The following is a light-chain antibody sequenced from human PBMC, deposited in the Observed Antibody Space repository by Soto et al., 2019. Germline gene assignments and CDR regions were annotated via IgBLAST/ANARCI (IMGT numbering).Light chain of an antibody. J-gene: IGKJ1*01. CDR2: KVS. Sequence: DVVMTQSPLSLPVTLGQPASISCRSSQSLIHSDGDTYLNWFQQRPGQSPRSLIYKVSDRDSGVPDRFTGSGSGTDFTLKISRVEAEEVGVYYCIQGTHWPWTFGQGTEVE. V-gene: IGKV2-30*02. CDR3: IQGTHWPWT. CDR1: QSLIHSDGDTY.